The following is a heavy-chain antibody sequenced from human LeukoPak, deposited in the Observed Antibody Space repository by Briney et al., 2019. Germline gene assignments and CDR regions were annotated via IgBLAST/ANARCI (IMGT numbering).Heavy chain of an antibody. V-gene: IGHV4-34*01. D-gene: IGHD3-10*01. CDR3: ARVRVTMVRGAIRGNWFDP. J-gene: IGHJ5*02. Sequence: SETLSLTCAVYGGSFSGYYWSWIRQPPGKGLEWIGEINHSGSTNYNPSLKSRVTISVDTSKNQFSLKLSSVTAADTVVYYCARVRVTMVRGAIRGNWFDPWGQGTLVTVSS. CDR1: GGSFSGYY. CDR2: INHSGST.